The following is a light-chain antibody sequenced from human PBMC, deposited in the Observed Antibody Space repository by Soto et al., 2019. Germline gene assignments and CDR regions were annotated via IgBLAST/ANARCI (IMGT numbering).Light chain of an antibody. J-gene: IGKJ1*01. V-gene: IGKV3-20*01. CDR3: QQYNSQWS. CDR1: QSLTNSF. Sequence: EFVLTQSPGTLSLSPGARATPPGRASQSLTNSFIAWYQQKPGQAPRLLIYDTSSRASGIPDRFSGSGSGTDFTLTISSIEPEDFATYYCQQYNSQWSFGQGTKVDIK. CDR2: DTS.